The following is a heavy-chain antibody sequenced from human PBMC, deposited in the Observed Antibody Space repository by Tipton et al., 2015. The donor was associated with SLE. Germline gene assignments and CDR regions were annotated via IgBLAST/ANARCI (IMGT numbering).Heavy chain of an antibody. CDR2: IYSSGIST. CDR3: ARDSEDSFDL. CDR1: GFTFSSYA. J-gene: IGHJ3*01. V-gene: IGHV3-23*03. Sequence: SLRLSCAASGFTFSSYAMSWVRQAPGKGLEWVSFIYSSGISTYYADSVKGRFTISRDNSKNTLYLQMNSLRAEDTAVFYCARDSEDSFDLWGQGTPVTVSS.